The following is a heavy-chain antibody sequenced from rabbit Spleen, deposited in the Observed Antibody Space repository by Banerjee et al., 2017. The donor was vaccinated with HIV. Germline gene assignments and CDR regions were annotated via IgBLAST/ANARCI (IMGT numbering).Heavy chain of an antibody. CDR3: ARDGAGGSYFAL. D-gene: IGHD8-1*01. J-gene: IGHJ4*01. CDR1: GFSFSSNDY. Sequence: QSLEESGGDLVKPGASLTLTCTASGFSFSSNDYMCWVRQAPGKGLELIACIYTNSGNTWYATWVNGRFTISRSTSLNTVDLKMTSLTAADTATYFCARDGAGGSYFALWGPGTLVTVS. V-gene: IGHV1S43*01. CDR2: IYTNSGNT.